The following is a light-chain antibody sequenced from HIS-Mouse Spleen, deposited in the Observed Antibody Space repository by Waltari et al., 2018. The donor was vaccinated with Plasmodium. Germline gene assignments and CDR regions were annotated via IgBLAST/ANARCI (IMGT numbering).Light chain of an antibody. CDR2: DAS. CDR1: QSVSSD. CDR3: QQRSNWLT. V-gene: IGKV3-11*01. Sequence: EIVLTQSPATLSLSPGERATLSCRTSQSVSSDLAWYQQKPGQAPRRLIYDASNRATGIPARFSGSGSVTDFTLTISSLEPEDFAVYYCQQRSNWLTFGGGTKVEIK. J-gene: IGKJ4*01.